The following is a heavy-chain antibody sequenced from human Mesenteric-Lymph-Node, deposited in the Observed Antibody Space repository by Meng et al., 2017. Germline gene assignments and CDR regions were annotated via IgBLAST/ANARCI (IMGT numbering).Heavy chain of an antibody. Sequence: GGSLRLSCAASGFTFSSYAMHWVRQAPGKGLEYVATINQHGNSKYYVDSVKGRFTISRDNAKTSLYLQMDSLRADDTALYYCATVGDGYNFESRGSWGQGTLITVSS. CDR3: ATVGDGYNFESRGS. CDR2: INQHGNSK. D-gene: IGHD1-1*01. V-gene: IGHV3-7*01. J-gene: IGHJ5*02. CDR1: GFTFSSYA.